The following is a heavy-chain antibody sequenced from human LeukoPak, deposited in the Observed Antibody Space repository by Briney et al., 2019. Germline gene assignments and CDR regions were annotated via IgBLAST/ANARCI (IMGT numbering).Heavy chain of an antibody. D-gene: IGHD5-18*01. Sequence: GASVKVSCKASGYTFTSYDINWVRQATGQGLEWMGWMNHNSGNTGYAQEFQGRVTMTRNTSISTAYMELSSLRSEDTAVYYCARVGVDTAMVIYYYYYMDVWGKGTTVTVSS. V-gene: IGHV1-8*01. CDR1: GYTFTSYD. CDR3: ARVGVDTAMVIYYYYYMDV. J-gene: IGHJ6*03. CDR2: MNHNSGNT.